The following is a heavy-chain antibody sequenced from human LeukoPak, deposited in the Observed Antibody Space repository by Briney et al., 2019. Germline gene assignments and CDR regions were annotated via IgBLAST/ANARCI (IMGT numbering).Heavy chain of an antibody. Sequence: PGGSLRLSCAASGFTFSSYAMHWVRQTPGKGLEWVAVMSSDGSKKYYADSVEGRFTISRDNSKNTLYLQMNSLRAEDTAVYYCAKKFRGTTVISGDYFDYWGQGTLVTVSS. V-gene: IGHV3-30-3*02. CDR1: GFTFSSYA. CDR2: MSSDGSKK. D-gene: IGHD4-17*01. CDR3: AKKFRGTTVISGDYFDY. J-gene: IGHJ4*02.